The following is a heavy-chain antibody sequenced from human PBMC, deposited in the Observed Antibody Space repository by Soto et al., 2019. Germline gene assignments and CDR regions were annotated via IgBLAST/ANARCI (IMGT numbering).Heavy chain of an antibody. Sequence: QVQLQESGPGLVKPSGTLSLTCAVSGGSISSSNWWSWVRQPPGKGLEWIGGIYNSGSTNYNPSLKSRVTISVDKSKNQFSLKLSSLTAADTAVYYCARDLGGWSSGWYRQHIWGQGTMVTVSS. CDR1: GGSISSSNW. V-gene: IGHV4-4*02. D-gene: IGHD6-19*01. CDR2: IYNSGST. J-gene: IGHJ3*02. CDR3: ARDLGGWSSGWYRQHI.